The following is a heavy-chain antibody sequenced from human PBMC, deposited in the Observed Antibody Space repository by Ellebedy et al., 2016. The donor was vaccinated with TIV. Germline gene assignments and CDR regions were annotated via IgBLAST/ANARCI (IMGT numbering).Heavy chain of an antibody. CDR2: ISSDGSNT. CDR1: GFTFSSYW. V-gene: IGHV3-74*01. CDR3: ARDPQYYFDY. J-gene: IGHJ4*02. Sequence: GESLKISCAASGFTFSSYWMHWVRQVPGKGLVWVSRISSDGSNTNYADSVKGRLTISRDNAKNTLYLQMNSLRAEDTAVYYCARDPQYYFDYWGQGTLVTVSS.